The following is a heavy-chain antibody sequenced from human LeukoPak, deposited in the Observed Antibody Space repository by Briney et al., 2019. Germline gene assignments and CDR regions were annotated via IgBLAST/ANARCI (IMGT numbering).Heavy chain of an antibody. D-gene: IGHD6-19*01. CDR2: IIPIFGTA. CDR1: GGTFSRYG. CDR3: ARDNSSGSIDY. J-gene: IGHJ4*02. V-gene: IGHV1-69*13. Sequence: GASVKVSCKASGGTFSRYGISWVRQAPGQGLEWMGGIIPIFGTANYAQKFQGRVTITADESTSTAYMELSSLRSEDTAVYYCARDNSSGSIDYWGQGTLVTVSS.